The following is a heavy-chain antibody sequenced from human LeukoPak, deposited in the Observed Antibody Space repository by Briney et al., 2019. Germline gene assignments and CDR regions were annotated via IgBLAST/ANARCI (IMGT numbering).Heavy chain of an antibody. CDR1: GGSFSGYY. J-gene: IGHJ4*02. D-gene: IGHD3-16*02. CDR3: ARGLEGIVLNY. Sequence: PSETLSLTCAVYGGSFSGYYWSWIRQPPGKGLEWIGEINHSGSTNYNPSLKSRVTISVDTSENQFSLKLSSVTAADTAVYYCARGLEGIVLNYWGQGTLVTVSS. V-gene: IGHV4-34*01. CDR2: INHSGST.